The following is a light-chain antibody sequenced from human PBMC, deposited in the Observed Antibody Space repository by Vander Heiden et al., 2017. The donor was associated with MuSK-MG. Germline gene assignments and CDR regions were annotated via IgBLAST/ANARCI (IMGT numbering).Light chain of an antibody. J-gene: IGLJ3*02. Sequence: SALTQPPSVSGSPGQSVTISCTGTSSDVGSYNRVSCYLQPPATSPNLMVFEVSSRPSGVPARFSGSQSGTTTSLTISGLLAEDAADYYCSLYTSSITWVFGGGTKLTVL. CDR3: SLYTSSITWV. V-gene: IGLV2-18*01. CDR2: EVS. CDR1: SSDVGSYNR.